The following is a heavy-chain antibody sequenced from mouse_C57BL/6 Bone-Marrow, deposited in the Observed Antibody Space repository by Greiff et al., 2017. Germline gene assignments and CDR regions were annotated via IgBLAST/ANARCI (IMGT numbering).Heavy chain of an antibody. CDR1: GFSLSTFGMG. V-gene: IGHV8-8*01. D-gene: IGHD1-1*01. J-gene: IGHJ1*03. Sequence: QVTLKVCGPGILQPSQPLSLTCSFSGFSLSTFGMGVGWIRQPSGKGLEWLAHIWWDDDKYYNPALKSRLTISKDTSKNQVFLKIANVDTADTATYYCARIVTTVVATYWYFDVWGTGTTVTVSS. CDR3: ARIVTTVVATYWYFDV. CDR2: IWWDDDK.